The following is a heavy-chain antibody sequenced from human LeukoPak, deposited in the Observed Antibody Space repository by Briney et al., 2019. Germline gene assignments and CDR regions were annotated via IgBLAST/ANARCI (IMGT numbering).Heavy chain of an antibody. CDR1: GYTFTSYY. J-gene: IGHJ4*02. CDR3: ARDPELYSSGWYFDY. Sequence: GASVKVSCKTSGYTFTSYYIHWGRQAPGQGREWMGIINSSGGSTSYAQKFQGRVTMTRDTSTSTVYMELSSLRSEYTAVYYCARDPELYSSGWYFDYWGQGTLVTVSS. V-gene: IGHV1-46*01. D-gene: IGHD6-19*01. CDR2: INSSGGST.